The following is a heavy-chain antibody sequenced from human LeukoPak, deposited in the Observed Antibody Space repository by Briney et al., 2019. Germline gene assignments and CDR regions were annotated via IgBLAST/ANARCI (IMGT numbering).Heavy chain of an antibody. CDR1: GGTFSSYA. CDR2: IIPIFGTA. CDR3: ASCAKTRELRYCWFDP. V-gene: IGHV1-69*13. D-gene: IGHD3-9*01. J-gene: IGHJ5*02. Sequence: SVKVSCKASGGTFSSYAISWVRQAPGQGLEWMGGIIPIFGTANYAQKFQGRVTITADESTSTAYMELSSLGSEDTAVYYCASCAKTRELRYCWFDPWGQGTLVTVSS.